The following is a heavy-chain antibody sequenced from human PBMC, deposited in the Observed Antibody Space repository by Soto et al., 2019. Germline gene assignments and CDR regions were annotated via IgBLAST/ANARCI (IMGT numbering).Heavy chain of an antibody. CDR2: LYYSGS. V-gene: IGHV4-39*01. CDR3: ARHGNYCSSSSCSLYLDV. CDR1: ITSSSYY. J-gene: IGHJ6*03. D-gene: IGHD2-2*01. Sequence: ITSSSYYWGWIRQPPGKGLEWIGSLYYSGSNPSLKSRVTVSADTSKNQFSLKLSSVTAADTAVYYCARHGNYCSSSSCSLYLDVWGKGTTVTVSS.